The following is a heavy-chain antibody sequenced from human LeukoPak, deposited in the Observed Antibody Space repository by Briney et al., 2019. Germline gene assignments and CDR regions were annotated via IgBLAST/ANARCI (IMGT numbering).Heavy chain of an antibody. CDR3: ARDGNDDPSFDY. Sequence: GGSLRLSCAASGFTFSSYAMHWVRQAPGKGLEWVAVISYDGSNKYYADSVKGRFTISRDNTKNKLYLQMNSLRAEDTAVYYCARDGNDDPSFDYWGQGTLVTVSS. CDR2: ISYDGSNK. J-gene: IGHJ4*02. V-gene: IGHV3-30-3*01. D-gene: IGHD1-1*01. CDR1: GFTFSSYA.